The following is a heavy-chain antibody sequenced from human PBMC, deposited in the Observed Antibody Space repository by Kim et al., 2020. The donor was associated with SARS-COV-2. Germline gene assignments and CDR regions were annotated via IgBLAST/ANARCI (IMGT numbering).Heavy chain of an antibody. J-gene: IGHJ4*02. CDR2: IIPIFGTA. CDR3: ARGAIGAMVHDS. D-gene: IGHD5-18*01. CDR1: GGTFSSYA. Sequence: SVKVSCKASGGTFSSYAISWVRQAPGQGLEWMGGIIPIFGTANYAQKFQGRVTITADESTSTAYMELSSLRSEDTAVYYCARGAIGAMVHDSWGQGTLVTVSS. V-gene: IGHV1-69*13.